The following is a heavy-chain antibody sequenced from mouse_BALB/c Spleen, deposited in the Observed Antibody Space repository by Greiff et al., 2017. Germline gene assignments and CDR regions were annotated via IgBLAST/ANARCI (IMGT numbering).Heavy chain of an antibody. Sequence: DVQLQESGPGLVKPSQSLSLTCTVTGYSITSDYAWNWIRQFPGNKLEWMGYISYSGSTSYNPSLKSRISITRDTSKNQFFLQLNSVTTEDTATYYCARGDGSSYNYYAMDYWGQGTSVTVSS. CDR2: ISYSGST. CDR1: GYSITSDYA. D-gene: IGHD1-1*01. V-gene: IGHV3-2*02. J-gene: IGHJ4*01. CDR3: ARGDGSSYNYYAMDY.